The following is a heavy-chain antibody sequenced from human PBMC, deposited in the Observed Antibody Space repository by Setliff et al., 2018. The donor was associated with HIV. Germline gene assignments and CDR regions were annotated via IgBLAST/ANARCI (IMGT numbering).Heavy chain of an antibody. J-gene: IGHJ6*03. D-gene: IGHD6-19*01. CDR2: ISWNSDII. Sequence: LRLSCGGSGFNFNNYAMHWVRQSPGKGLEWVSGISWNSDIIGYADSAEGRFTISRDNARNSLYLEMNSLTTEDTALYYCVRDGSLAGLYFHYMDVWGKGTTVTVSS. CDR1: GFNFNNYA. CDR3: VRDGSLAGLYFHYMDV. V-gene: IGHV3-9*01.